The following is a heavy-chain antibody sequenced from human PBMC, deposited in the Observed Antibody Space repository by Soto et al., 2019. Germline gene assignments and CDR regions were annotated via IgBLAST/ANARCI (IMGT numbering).Heavy chain of an antibody. J-gene: IGHJ6*02. CDR3: ANADCSSSSCSGFYGMDV. D-gene: IGHD2-2*01. CDR1: GFTFSIYA. CDR2: ITGSGIST. V-gene: IGHV3-23*01. Sequence: EVQLLESGGGLVQPGGSLRLSCATSGFTFSIYAMNWVRQAPGKGLEWVSTITGSGISTYYADSVKGRFTISRDNSKNTLYLQMKRLRAEDTAVYYCANADCSSSSCSGFYGMDVWGQGTTVTVSS.